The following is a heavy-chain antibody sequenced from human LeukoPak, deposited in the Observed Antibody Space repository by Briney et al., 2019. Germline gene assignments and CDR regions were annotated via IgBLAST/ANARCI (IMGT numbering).Heavy chain of an antibody. CDR3: AKARQHLVTWFDP. Sequence: GGSLRLSCAASGLTFSSYGMHWVRQAPGKGLEWVAFIRYDGSYGYYADSLKGRFTISRDNSKNTLYLQMNSLRNEDTAVYYCAKARQHLVTWFDPWGQGTLVTVSS. D-gene: IGHD6-13*01. CDR1: GLTFSSYG. J-gene: IGHJ5*02. CDR2: IRYDGSYG. V-gene: IGHV3-30*02.